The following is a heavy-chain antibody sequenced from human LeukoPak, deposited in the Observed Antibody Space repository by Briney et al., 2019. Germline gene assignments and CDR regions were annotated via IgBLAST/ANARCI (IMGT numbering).Heavy chain of an antibody. Sequence: GGTLRLSCAASGFTFSNYGMSWVRQAPGTGLEWVSAISGSGGSTYYADSVKGRFTISRDNSKNTLYLQMNSLRAEDTAVYYCAKVSVVAAYLGWFDPWGQGTLVTVSS. CDR1: GFTFSNYG. V-gene: IGHV3-23*01. CDR2: ISGSGGST. D-gene: IGHD2-15*01. J-gene: IGHJ5*02. CDR3: AKVSVVAAYLGWFDP.